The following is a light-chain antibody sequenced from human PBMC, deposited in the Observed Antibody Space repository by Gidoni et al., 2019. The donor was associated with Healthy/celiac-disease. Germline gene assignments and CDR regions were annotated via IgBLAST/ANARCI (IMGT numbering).Light chain of an antibody. J-gene: IGKJ1*01. CDR2: WAS. CDR3: QQYYSTSWT. CDR1: QSVLYSSNNKNY. V-gene: IGKV4-1*01. Sequence: DIVMTQSPDSLAVSLGERATINCKSSQSVLYSSNNKNYLAWYQQKPGQPPKLLIYWASTRESGVPDRFSGSGSGTDFTLTISSLQAEDVAVYYCQQYYSTSWTFXRXTKVEIK.